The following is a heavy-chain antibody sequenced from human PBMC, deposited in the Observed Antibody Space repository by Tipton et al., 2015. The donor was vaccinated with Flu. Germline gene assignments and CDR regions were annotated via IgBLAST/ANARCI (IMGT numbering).Heavy chain of an antibody. CDR3: AKHPGRGYYQSSGRRWFDP. D-gene: IGHD3-22*01. CDR2: IYYSGSA. CDR1: GDSISSSSDY. Sequence: TLSLTCTVSGDSISSSSDYWGWIRQRPGKGLEWIVSIYYSGSAYYNPSLSSRVTVSVDTSNNQYPLKLSSVTVTDTAIYYCAKHPGRGYYQSSGRRWFDPWGQGTLVTVSS. V-gene: IGHV4-39*01. J-gene: IGHJ5*02.